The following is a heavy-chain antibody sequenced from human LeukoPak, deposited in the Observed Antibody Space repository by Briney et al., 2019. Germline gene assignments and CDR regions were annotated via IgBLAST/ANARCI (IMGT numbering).Heavy chain of an antibody. CDR2: ILPNVGVE. CDR1: RGTFIRFG. J-gene: IGHJ2*01. CDR3: AREGGEYCTGSSCHYWYFDL. V-gene: IGHV1-69*10. Sequence: SVTDSFMASRGTFIRFGITWMRPAPGQGGEWMGRILPNVGVEKYTEKLQGRVTITADTATSTVYMEVSSLRSDDTGVYCCAREGGEYCTGSSCHYWYFDLWGRGTLVSVAS. D-gene: IGHD2-15*01.